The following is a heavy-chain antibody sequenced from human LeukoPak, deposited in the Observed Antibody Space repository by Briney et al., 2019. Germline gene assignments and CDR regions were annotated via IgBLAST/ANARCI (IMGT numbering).Heavy chain of an antibody. CDR1: GASISSYY. CDR2: IYTSGST. V-gene: IGHV4-4*07. Sequence: PSETLSLTCTVSGASISSYYWSWIRQPAGKGLEWIGRIYTSGSTNYNPSLKSRVTMSVDTSKNQFSLKLNSLTAADTAVYYCARGDSSGWFHFDHWGQGTLVAVSS. CDR3: ARGDSSGWFHFDH. D-gene: IGHD6-19*01. J-gene: IGHJ4*02.